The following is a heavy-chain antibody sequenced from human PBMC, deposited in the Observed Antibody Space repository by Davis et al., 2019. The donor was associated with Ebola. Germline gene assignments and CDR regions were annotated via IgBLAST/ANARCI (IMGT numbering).Heavy chain of an antibody. CDR1: GYTFTSYG. Sequence: SVKVSCKASGYTFTSYGLTWVRQAPGQGLEWMGRVIPILGTADYAQRFQGRVTITADTSTHTAYMELSRLRSDDTAMYYCTRGKWFDPWGQGTLVAVSS. V-gene: IGHV1-69*04. J-gene: IGHJ5*02. CDR3: TRGKWFDP. CDR2: VIPILGTA.